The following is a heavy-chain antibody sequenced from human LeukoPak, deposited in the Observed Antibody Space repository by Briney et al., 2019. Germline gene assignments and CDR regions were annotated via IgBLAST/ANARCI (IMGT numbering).Heavy chain of an antibody. D-gene: IGHD3-9*01. V-gene: IGHV1-69*06. Sequence: SVKVSCKASGGTFSSYAISWVRQAPGQGLEWMGGIIPIFGTANYAQKFQGRVTITADKSTSTAYMELSSLRSEDTAVYYCARNFYDILTGYNFDYWGQGTLVTVSS. CDR2: IIPIFGTA. J-gene: IGHJ4*02. CDR3: ARNFYDILTGYNFDY. CDR1: GGTFSSYA.